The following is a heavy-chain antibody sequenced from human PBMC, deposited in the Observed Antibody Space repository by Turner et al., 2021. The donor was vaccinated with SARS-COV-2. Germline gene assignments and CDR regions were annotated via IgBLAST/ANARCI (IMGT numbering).Heavy chain of an antibody. CDR2: IYYSGST. Sequence: QLQLQESGPGLVKPSETLSLSCTVSGVSISFSSYYWGWIRQPPGKGLEWIGSIYYSGSTYYNPSLKSRVTISVDTSKNQFSLKLSSVTAADTAVYYCARGYYNAAYSSGWYVYNAEYFQNWGQGTLVTVSS. V-gene: IGHV4-39*01. CDR3: ARGYYNAAYSSGWYVYNAEYFQN. D-gene: IGHD6-19*01. J-gene: IGHJ1*01. CDR1: GVSISFSSYY.